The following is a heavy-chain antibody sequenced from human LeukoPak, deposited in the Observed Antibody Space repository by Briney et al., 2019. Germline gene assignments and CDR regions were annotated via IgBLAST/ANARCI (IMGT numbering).Heavy chain of an antibody. V-gene: IGHV3-11*04. D-gene: IGHD3-22*01. Sequence: AGGSLRLSCAASGFTFSDYYMSWIRQAPGKGLEWVSYISSSGSTIYYADSVKGRFTISRDNAKNSLYLQMNSLRAEDTAVYYCARDFYDSSGYYNLKTSDAFDIWGQGTMVTVSS. CDR2: ISSSGSTI. CDR1: GFTFSDYY. J-gene: IGHJ3*02. CDR3: ARDFYDSSGYYNLKTSDAFDI.